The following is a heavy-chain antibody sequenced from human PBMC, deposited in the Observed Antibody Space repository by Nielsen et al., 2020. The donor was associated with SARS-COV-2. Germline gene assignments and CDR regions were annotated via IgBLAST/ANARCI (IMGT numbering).Heavy chain of an antibody. CDR2: INHSGSA. CDR3: ARARHSYDILTGHYYYSYGMDV. V-gene: IGHV4-34*01. D-gene: IGHD3-9*01. Sequence: ESLKISCAASGFTFSSYSMNWIRQPPGKGLEWIGEINHSGSAKYLNSRVTISVDTSKSQLYLKLTSVTAADTAVYYCARARHSYDILTGHYYYSYGMDVWGQGTTVIVSS. CDR1: GFTFSSYS. J-gene: IGHJ6*02.